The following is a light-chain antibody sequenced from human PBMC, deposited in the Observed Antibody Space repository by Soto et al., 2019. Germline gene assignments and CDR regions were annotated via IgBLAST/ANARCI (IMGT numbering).Light chain of an antibody. Sequence: EIVMTHSPLTLPVTPGEPASSSFRSSQSLLSNNTYNYLDWYVQKPGQSPQLLIYFGSNRAPGVPDRFSGSGSGTDFTLNINRVEAEDVGPYYCMQALQSLNCGQGTQLEIK. CDR2: FGS. CDR1: QSLLSNNTYNY. CDR3: MQALQSLN. J-gene: IGKJ5*01. V-gene: IGKV2-28*01.